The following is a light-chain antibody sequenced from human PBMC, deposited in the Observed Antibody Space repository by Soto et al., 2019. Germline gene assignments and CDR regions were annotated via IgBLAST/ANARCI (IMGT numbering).Light chain of an antibody. CDR2: DAS. Sequence: EVVLTQSPATLSLSPGERVTLSCRASQSVSIYFPSYQQKPAQAPILLIYDASTRPAGIPARFSGSGYGTDFTLTISSLEPDDFAVYCCQQRSDWALTFGGGTKVEIK. CDR1: QSVSIY. V-gene: IGKV3-11*01. J-gene: IGKJ4*01. CDR3: QQRSDWALT.